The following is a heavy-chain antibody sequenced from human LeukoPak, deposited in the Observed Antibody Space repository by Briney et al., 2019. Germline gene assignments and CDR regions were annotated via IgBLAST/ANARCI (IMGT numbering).Heavy chain of an antibody. J-gene: IGHJ3*02. CDR2: ISGSGGST. V-gene: IGHV3-23*01. CDR1: GFTFSSYA. CDR3: ARLPYDYVWGGAFDI. Sequence: GGSLRLSCAASGFTFSSYAMSWVRQAPGKGLEWVSAISGSGGSTYYADSVKGRFTISRDNSKNTLYLQMNSLRAEDTAVYYCARLPYDYVWGGAFDIWGQGTVVTVSS. D-gene: IGHD3-16*01.